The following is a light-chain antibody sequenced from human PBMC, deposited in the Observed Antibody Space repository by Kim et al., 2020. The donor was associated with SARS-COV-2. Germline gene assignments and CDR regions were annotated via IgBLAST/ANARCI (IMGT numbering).Light chain of an antibody. Sequence: GQRVTISCAGSTSDIGGNNDSWYQQHQGRAPKLLIYANNQRPSGVPDQFSGSKSGTSASLAISGLRYEDEADYYCAAWDDGLSSLVLGGGTQLTVL. CDR3: AAWDDGLSSLV. CDR2: ANN. J-gene: IGLJ3*02. CDR1: TSDIGGNN. V-gene: IGLV1-47*01.